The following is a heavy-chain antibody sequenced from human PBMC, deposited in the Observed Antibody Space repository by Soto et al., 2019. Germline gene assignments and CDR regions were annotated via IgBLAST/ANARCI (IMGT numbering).Heavy chain of an antibody. J-gene: IGHJ3*02. CDR3: AKITFGGVIARGGAFDI. D-gene: IGHD3-16*02. CDR2: ISGSGGST. Sequence: PGGSLRLSCAASGFTFSSYAMSWVRQAPGKGLEWVSAISGSGGSTYYADSVKGRFTISRDNSKNTLYLQMNSLRAEDTAVYYCAKITFGGVIARGGAFDIWGQGTMVTVSS. V-gene: IGHV3-23*01. CDR1: GFTFSSYA.